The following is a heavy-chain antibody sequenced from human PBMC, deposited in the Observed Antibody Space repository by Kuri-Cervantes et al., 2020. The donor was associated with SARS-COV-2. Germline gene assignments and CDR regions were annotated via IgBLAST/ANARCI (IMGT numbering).Heavy chain of an antibody. CDR2: MSGSGGFT. Sequence: GESLKISCAASGFSFTSYAMSWVRQAPGKGLEWVASMSGSGGFTYYADSVKGRFTVSRDNFKNTLYVQMNSLRAEDTAVYYCARALTMVRGRKDYWGQGTLVTVSS. CDR1: GFSFTSYA. D-gene: IGHD3-10*01. J-gene: IGHJ4*02. CDR3: ARALTMVRGRKDY. V-gene: IGHV3-23*01.